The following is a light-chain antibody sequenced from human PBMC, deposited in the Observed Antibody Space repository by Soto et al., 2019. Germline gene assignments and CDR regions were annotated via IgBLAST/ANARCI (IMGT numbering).Light chain of an antibody. V-gene: IGLV2-23*01. CDR2: EDT. Sequence: QSALTQPASVSGSRGQSITVSCTGTSSDVGNYNLVSWFQQHPGQAPKLMIYEDTKRPSGVSNRFSGSKSGNTASLTISGLQAEDEADYYCCSYAGSFTIFGGGTKLTVL. J-gene: IGLJ2*01. CDR1: SSDVGNYNL. CDR3: CSYAGSFTI.